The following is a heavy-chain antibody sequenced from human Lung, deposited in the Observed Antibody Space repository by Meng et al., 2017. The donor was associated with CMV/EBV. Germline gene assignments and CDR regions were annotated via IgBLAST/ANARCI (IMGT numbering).Heavy chain of an antibody. CDR3: ARTRIEVEPDGRKIKNGNYGMDV. CDR1: GYTFTTYD. J-gene: IGHJ6*02. D-gene: IGHD2-2*01. CDR2: MNPNSGNT. V-gene: IGHV1-8*01. Sequence: ASXXVSXKASGYTFTTYDINWVRQATGQGLEWMGWMNPNSGNTGYAQKFQGRVTLTRVTSISTAYMELSSLTSDDTAVYYCARTRIEVEPDGRKIKNGNYGMDVXHQGTTVTVSS.